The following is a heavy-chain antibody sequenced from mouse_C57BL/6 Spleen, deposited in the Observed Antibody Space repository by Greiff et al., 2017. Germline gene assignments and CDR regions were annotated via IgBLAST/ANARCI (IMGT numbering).Heavy chain of an antibody. CDR1: GYTFTSYW. Sequence: QVQLQQPGAELVKPGASVKLSCKASGYTFTSYWMQWVKQRPGQGLEWIGEIDPSDSYTNYNQKFKGKATLTVDTSSSTAYMQRSSLTSEDSAVYYCARGGHWGQGTLVTVSA. V-gene: IGHV1-50*01. CDR3: ARGGH. J-gene: IGHJ3*01. CDR2: IDPSDSYT.